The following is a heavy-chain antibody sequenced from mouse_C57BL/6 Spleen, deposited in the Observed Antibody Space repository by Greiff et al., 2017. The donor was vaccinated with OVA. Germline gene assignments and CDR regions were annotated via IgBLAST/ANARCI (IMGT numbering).Heavy chain of an antibody. Sequence: VKLQQSGPELVKPGASVKLSCKASGYTFTSYDINWVKQRPGQGLEWIGWIYPRDGSTKYNEKFKGKATLTVDTSSSTAYMELHSLTSEDSAVYFCARSDYGSSLYAMDYWGQGTSVTVSS. J-gene: IGHJ4*01. CDR2: IYPRDGST. D-gene: IGHD1-1*01. CDR3: ARSDYGSSLYAMDY. V-gene: IGHV1-85*01. CDR1: GYTFTSYD.